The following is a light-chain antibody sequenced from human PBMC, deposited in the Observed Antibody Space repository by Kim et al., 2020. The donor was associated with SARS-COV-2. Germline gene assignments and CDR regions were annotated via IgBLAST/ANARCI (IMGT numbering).Light chain of an antibody. J-gene: IGKJ2*01. CDR2: TAS. V-gene: IGKV1-39*01. CDR1: QAIATY. Sequence: DIQMTQSPSSLSASVGDSVTITCRSSQAIATYLNWYQHRPGKAPKLLIYTASTLQSGVPSRFSGSGSGAGFTLTITSLQPDDFAIYYCQQTYTTSYTFGQGTKLEI. CDR3: QQTYTTSYT.